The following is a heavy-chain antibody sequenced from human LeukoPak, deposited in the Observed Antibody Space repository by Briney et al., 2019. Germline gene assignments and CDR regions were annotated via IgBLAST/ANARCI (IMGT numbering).Heavy chain of an antibody. J-gene: IGHJ4*02. D-gene: IGHD2-21*02. CDR3: ARTSTDCLDC. CDR1: GFTVSSNY. Sequence: PGGSLRLSCAASGFTVSSNYMSWIRQAPGKGLEYISYINTGGGSIYYADSVKGRFTISRDSAKNSLYLQMNNVRAEDTAVYYCARTSTDCLDCWGQGTLVTVSS. CDR2: INTGGGSI. V-gene: IGHV3-11*04.